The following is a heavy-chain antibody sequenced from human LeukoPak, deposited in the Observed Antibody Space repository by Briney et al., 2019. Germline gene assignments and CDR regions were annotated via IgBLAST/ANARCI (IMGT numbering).Heavy chain of an antibody. Sequence: HPGGSLRLSCAASGFTFSSYWMSWVRQAPGKGLEWVANIKQDGSEKYYVDSVKGRFTISRDNAKNSLYLQMNSLRAEDTAVYYCAREQIAAAGTPDYYYMDVWGKGTTVTISS. CDR3: AREQIAAAGTPDYYYMDV. D-gene: IGHD6-13*01. V-gene: IGHV3-7*01. CDR2: IKQDGSEK. J-gene: IGHJ6*03. CDR1: GFTFSSYW.